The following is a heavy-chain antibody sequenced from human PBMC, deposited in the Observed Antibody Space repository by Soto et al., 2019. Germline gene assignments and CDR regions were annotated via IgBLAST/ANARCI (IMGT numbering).Heavy chain of an antibody. CDR1: GFTFSSYG. D-gene: IGHD6-13*01. Sequence: GGSLRLSCAASGFTFSSYGMHWVRQAPGKGLEWVAVISYDGSNKYYADSVKGRFTISRDNSKNTLYLQMNSLRAEDTAVYYCAKTIKQQLAPFDYWGQGTLVTVSS. CDR2: ISYDGSNK. V-gene: IGHV3-30*18. J-gene: IGHJ4*02. CDR3: AKTIKQQLAPFDY.